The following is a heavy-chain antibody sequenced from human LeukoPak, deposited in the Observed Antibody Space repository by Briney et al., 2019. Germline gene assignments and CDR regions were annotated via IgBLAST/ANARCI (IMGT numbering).Heavy chain of an antibody. J-gene: IGHJ6*02. V-gene: IGHV3-74*01. Sequence: GGSLRLSCAASGFAFSSNWMHWVRQTPGKGLVWVSRINSGGSGTSYADSVKGRFTISRDNAKNTLYLQMNSLRAEDTAVYYCARDHRYSGYDYDYYYGMDVWGQGTTVTVSS. CDR3: ARDHRYSGYDYDYYYGMDV. CDR2: INSGGSGT. D-gene: IGHD5-12*01. CDR1: GFAFSSNW.